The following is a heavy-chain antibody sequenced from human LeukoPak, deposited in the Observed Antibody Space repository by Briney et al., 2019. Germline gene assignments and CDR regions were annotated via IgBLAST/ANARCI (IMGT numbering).Heavy chain of an antibody. D-gene: IGHD2-2*01. Sequence: PGGSLRLSCAASGFTFSSYWMSWVRQAPGKGLEWVANIKQDGSEKYYVDSVKGRFTISRDNAKNSLYLQMNSLRAEDTAVYYCARESAMRYNWFDPWGQGTLVTVSS. CDR2: IKQDGSEK. CDR3: ARESAMRYNWFDP. CDR1: GFTFSSYW. J-gene: IGHJ5*02. V-gene: IGHV3-7*01.